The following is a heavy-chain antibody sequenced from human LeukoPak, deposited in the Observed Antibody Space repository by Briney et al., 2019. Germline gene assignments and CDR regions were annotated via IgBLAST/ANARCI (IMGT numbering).Heavy chain of an antibody. CDR2: IKQDGSEK. Sequence: GGSLRLSCAASGFTFSSYVMNWVRQAPGKGLEWVANIKQDGSEKYYVDSVKGRFTISRDNAKNSLYLQMNSLRAEDTAVYYCARERGYYDSSGYYLGGNFDYWGQGTLVTVSS. CDR3: ARERGYYDSSGYYLGGNFDY. CDR1: GFTFSSYV. D-gene: IGHD3-22*01. J-gene: IGHJ4*02. V-gene: IGHV3-7*01.